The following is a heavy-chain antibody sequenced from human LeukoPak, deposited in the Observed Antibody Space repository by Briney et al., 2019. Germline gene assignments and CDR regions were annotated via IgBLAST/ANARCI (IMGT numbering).Heavy chain of an antibody. D-gene: IGHD4-17*01. J-gene: IGHJ4*02. CDR3: ARDSSLSDYGDYGSLRC. Sequence: QPGRSLRLSCAASGFTFRSYDMHWVRQAPGKGLEWVAVIWYDGSNKYYGDSVEGRFTISRDNSKNTLFPQMNSLRAEDTAVYYCARDSSLSDYGDYGSLRCWGQGTLVTVSS. CDR1: GFTFRSYD. V-gene: IGHV3-33*01. CDR2: IWYDGSNK.